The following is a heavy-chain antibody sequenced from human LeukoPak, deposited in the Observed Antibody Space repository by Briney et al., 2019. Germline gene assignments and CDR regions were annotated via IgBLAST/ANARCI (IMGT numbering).Heavy chain of an antibody. CDR3: ARSNWAYYFDY. V-gene: IGHV4-38-2*02. J-gene: IGHJ4*02. CDR2: IYHSGST. Sequence: SETLSLTCTVSGYSISSGYYWGWIRQPPGKGLEWIGSIYHSGSTYYNPSLKSRVTISVDTSKNQFSLKLSSVTAADTAVYYCARSNWAYYFDYWGQGTLVTVSS. D-gene: IGHD7-27*01. CDR1: GYSISSGYY.